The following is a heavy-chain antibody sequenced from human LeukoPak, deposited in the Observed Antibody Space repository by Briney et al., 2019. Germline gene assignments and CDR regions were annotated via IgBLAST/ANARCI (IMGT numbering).Heavy chain of an antibody. D-gene: IGHD5-12*01. Sequence: GGSLRLSCAASGFTFSDYYMSWIRQAPGKGLEWVAVISYDGSNKYYADSVKGRFTISRDNSKNTLYLQMNSLRAEDTAVYYCAKDRVATRHYYGMDVWGQGTTVTVSS. CDR3: AKDRVATRHYYGMDV. V-gene: IGHV3-30*18. J-gene: IGHJ6*02. CDR1: GFTFSDYY. CDR2: ISYDGSNK.